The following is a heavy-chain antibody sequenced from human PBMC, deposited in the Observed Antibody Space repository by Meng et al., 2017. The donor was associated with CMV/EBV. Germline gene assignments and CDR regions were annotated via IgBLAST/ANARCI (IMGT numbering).Heavy chain of an antibody. V-gene: IGHV4-39*06. J-gene: IGHJ6*02. CDR1: GGSISSSSYY. CDR2: IYYSGST. Sequence: SETLSLTCTVSGGSISSSSYYWGWIRQPPGTGLEWIGSIYYSGSTYYNPSLKSRVTISVDTSKNQFALKLSSVTAADTAVYYCARAYQRPYGMDVWGQGTTVTVSS. D-gene: IGHD5-24*01. CDR3: ARAYQRPYGMDV.